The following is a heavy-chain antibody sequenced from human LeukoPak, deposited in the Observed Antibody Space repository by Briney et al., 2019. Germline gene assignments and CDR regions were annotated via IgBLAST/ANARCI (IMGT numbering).Heavy chain of an antibody. J-gene: IGHJ5*02. CDR2: IQPDGSEQ. D-gene: IGHD1-1*01. Sequence: PGGSLRLSCAASGFSFSSHWMSWVRQAPGKGLEWVGNIQPDGSEQYPVDSVKGRFTISRDNARNSMFLQMNSLRAEDTAVYYCAKDRILERIIWFDPWGQGTLVTVSS. CDR3: AKDRILERIIWFDP. CDR1: GFSFSSHW. V-gene: IGHV3-7*01.